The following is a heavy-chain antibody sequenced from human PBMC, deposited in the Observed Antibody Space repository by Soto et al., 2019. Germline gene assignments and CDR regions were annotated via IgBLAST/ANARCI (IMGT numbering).Heavy chain of an antibody. V-gene: IGHV4-34*01. J-gene: IGHJ4*02. D-gene: IGHD3-9*01. CDR3: SRGDVLTGYVY. CDR2: INHRGTT. Sequence: QVQLQQWGAGLLKPSETLSLTCAVYGGSFSGYYWSWIRQPPGKGLEWIGEINHRGTTNYNPSLKSRVTISVDTSKNQFSLKLSSVTAADTAVYYWSRGDVLTGYVYWGQGTLVTVSS. CDR1: GGSFSGYY.